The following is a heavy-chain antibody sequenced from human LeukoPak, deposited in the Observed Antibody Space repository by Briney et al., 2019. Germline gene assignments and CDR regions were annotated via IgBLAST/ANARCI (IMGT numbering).Heavy chain of an antibody. CDR1: GFTFSGSA. Sequence: TGGSLRLSCAASGFTFSGSAMHWVRQASGKGLVWVGRIRSKTNSYATAYAASVKGRFTISRDDSKNTAYLQMDSLKTEDTAVYYCIRYDFWSGYPAFGYWGQGTLVTVSS. J-gene: IGHJ4*02. V-gene: IGHV3-73*01. D-gene: IGHD3-3*01. CDR3: IRYDFWSGYPAFGY. CDR2: IRSKTNSYAT.